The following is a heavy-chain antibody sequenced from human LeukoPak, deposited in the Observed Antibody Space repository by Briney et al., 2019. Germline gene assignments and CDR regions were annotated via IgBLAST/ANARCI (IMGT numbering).Heavy chain of an antibody. V-gene: IGHV4-34*01. CDR3: ARALDYGGNRPFDY. D-gene: IGHD4-23*01. J-gene: IGHJ4*02. Sequence: SEILSLTCAVYGGSFSGYYWSWIRQPPGKGLEWIGEINHSGSTNYNPSLKSRVTISVDTSKNQFSLKLSSVTAADTAVYYCARALDYGGNRPFDYWGQGTLVTVSS. CDR1: GGSFSGYY. CDR2: INHSGST.